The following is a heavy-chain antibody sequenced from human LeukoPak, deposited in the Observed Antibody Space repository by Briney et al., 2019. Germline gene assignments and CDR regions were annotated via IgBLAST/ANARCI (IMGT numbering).Heavy chain of an antibody. CDR3: ATWRYSSSSLDY. D-gene: IGHD6-6*01. V-gene: IGHV1-24*01. CDR2: FDPEDGET. Sequence: ASVKVSCKVSGYTLTKLSMHWVRQAPGKGLEWMGGFDPEDGETIYAQKFQGRVTMTEDTSTDTAYMELSSLRSEDTAVYYCATWRYSSSSLDYWGQGTLVTVSS. CDR1: GYTLTKLS. J-gene: IGHJ4*02.